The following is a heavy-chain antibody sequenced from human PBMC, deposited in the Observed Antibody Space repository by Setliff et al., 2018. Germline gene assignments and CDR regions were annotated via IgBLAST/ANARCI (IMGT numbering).Heavy chain of an antibody. CDR3: ARGRAGHSGH. Sequence: SETLSLTCTLSGVSFSSGGYYWNWIRQHPGKGLEWIGYIYYSGSTYYNPSLKSRVTISVDTSKNQFSLKLSSVTAADTAVYYCARGRAGHSGHWGQGTLVTVSS. J-gene: IGHJ4*02. CDR2: IYYSGST. D-gene: IGHD6-19*01. CDR1: GVSFSSGGYY. V-gene: IGHV4-31*03.